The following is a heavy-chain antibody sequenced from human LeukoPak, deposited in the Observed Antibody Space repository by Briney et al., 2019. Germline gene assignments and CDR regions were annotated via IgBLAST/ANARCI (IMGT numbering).Heavy chain of an antibody. D-gene: IGHD2-21*01. Sequence: PGGSLRLSCAASRFPVSSNYMSWVRQGSGKGLECVSAIYSGGSTYYADCVKGRFTISRDNSKNTLYLQMNSLRAEDTAVYYCARIPPADYWGQGTLVTVSS. CDR3: ARIPPADY. CDR1: RFPVSSNY. CDR2: IYSGGST. V-gene: IGHV3-53*01. J-gene: IGHJ4*02.